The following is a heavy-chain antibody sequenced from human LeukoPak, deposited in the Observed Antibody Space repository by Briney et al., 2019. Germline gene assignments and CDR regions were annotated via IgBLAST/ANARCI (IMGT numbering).Heavy chain of an antibody. CDR1: GFTFEDYG. CDR3: ARDYARPDY. Sequence: GGSLRLSCAASGFTFEDYGMSWVRQAPGKGLEWVSGITWNGGSIGYADAVKGRFTMSRDNAKNSLYLQMDSLKTEDTALYYCARDYARPDYWGQGTLVTVSS. CDR2: ITWNGGSI. J-gene: IGHJ4*02. D-gene: IGHD4-17*01. V-gene: IGHV3-20*04.